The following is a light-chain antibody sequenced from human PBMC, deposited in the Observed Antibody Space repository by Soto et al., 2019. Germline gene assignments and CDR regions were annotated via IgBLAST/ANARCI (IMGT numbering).Light chain of an antibody. V-gene: IGLV2-14*01. CDR2: EVR. Sequence: QSALTQPASVSGSPGQSITISCTGTSSDVGAYNYVSWYQQYPGKAPKVIIFEVRKRPSGVSNRFSGSKSGDTASLTISGLKAEDEADYYCSSYTSSSPVVFGGGTKLTVL. CDR3: SSYTSSSPVV. CDR1: SSDVGAYNY. J-gene: IGLJ2*01.